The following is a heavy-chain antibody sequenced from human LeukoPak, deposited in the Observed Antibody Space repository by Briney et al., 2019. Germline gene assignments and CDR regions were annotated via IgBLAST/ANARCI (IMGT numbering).Heavy chain of an antibody. J-gene: IGHJ4*02. CDR1: GYTFTSYG. Sequence: GASVKVSCKASGYTFTSYGISWVRQAPGQGLEWMGWISAYNGSTKYAQKLQDRVTMTTDTSTTTAYMEVRSLTSDDTAVYYCARGSAMAQKQLVRHFDSWGQGTLVIVSS. D-gene: IGHD6-6*01. V-gene: IGHV1-18*01. CDR2: ISAYNGST. CDR3: ARGSAMAQKQLVRHFDS.